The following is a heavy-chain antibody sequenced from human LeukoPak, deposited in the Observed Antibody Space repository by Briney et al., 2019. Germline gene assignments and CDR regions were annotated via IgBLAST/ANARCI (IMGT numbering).Heavy chain of an antibody. J-gene: IGHJ4*02. CDR2: ISYDGSNK. Sequence: GGSLRLSCAASRFTFSTYGMHWVRQAPGKGLEWVAVISYDGSNKYYADSVKGRFTISRDNSKNTLYLQMNSLRAEDTAVYYCAKEGYCSGGSCYDYWGQGTLVTVSS. D-gene: IGHD2-15*01. V-gene: IGHV3-30*18. CDR1: RFTFSTYG. CDR3: AKEGYCSGGSCYDY.